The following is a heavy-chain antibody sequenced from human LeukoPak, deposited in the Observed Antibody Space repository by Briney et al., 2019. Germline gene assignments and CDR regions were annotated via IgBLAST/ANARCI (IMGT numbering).Heavy chain of an antibody. J-gene: IGHJ5*02. Sequence: SETLSLTCTVSGGSISSSSYYWGWIRQPPGKGLEWIGSIYYSGSTYYNPSLKSRVTISVDTSKNQFSLKLSSVTAADTAVYYCASGARDYYDSSGSRSWFDPWGQGTLVTVSS. D-gene: IGHD3-22*01. V-gene: IGHV4-39*01. CDR2: IYYSGST. CDR1: GGSISSSSYY. CDR3: ASGARDYYDSSGSRSWFDP.